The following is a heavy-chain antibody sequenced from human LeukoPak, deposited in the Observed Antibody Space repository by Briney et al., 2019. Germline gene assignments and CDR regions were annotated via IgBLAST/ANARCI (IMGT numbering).Heavy chain of an antibody. D-gene: IGHD5-18*01. V-gene: IGHV1-24*01. CDR3: ARGGYSYGYLWSVWFDP. CDR1: GYTLTELS. CDR2: FDPEDGET. Sequence: GASVKVSCKVSGYTLTELSMHWVRQAPGKGLEWMGGFDPEDGETIYAQKFQGRVTMTEDTSTDTAYMELSSLRSEDTAVYYCARGGYSYGYLWSVWFDPWGQGTLVTVSS. J-gene: IGHJ5*02.